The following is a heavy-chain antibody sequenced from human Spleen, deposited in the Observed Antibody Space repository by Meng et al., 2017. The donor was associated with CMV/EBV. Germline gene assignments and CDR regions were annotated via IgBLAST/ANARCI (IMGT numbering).Heavy chain of an antibody. CDR3: ARSIVDTVEGPALSGFDY. CDR1: GGPIGRGDYY. CDR2: IYYSGNT. J-gene: IGHJ4*02. V-gene: IGHV4-30-4*08. D-gene: IGHD3-22*01. Sequence: LRLSCTVSGGPIGRGDYYWSWIRQPPGKGLEWIGSIYYSGNTYDNPSLKSRLTISVDTSKNQFSLKLTSVTAADTAVYYCARSIVDTVEGPALSGFDYWGQGTLVTVSS.